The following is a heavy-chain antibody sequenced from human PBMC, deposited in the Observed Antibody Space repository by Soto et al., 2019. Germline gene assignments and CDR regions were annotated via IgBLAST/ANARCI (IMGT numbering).Heavy chain of an antibody. CDR3: ARERCSNSPHCYYGMDV. V-gene: IGHV3-30*04. D-gene: IGHD6-6*01. CDR1: GFIFSSYD. J-gene: IGHJ6*02. Sequence: QVQLVESGGGVVQPGRSLRLSCAASGFIFSSYDMQWVRQAPGKGLEWVAVISYDGSNKYYADSVKGRFTISRDNSKNTLYLQMHSRRAEDTAVYYCARERCSNSPHCYYGMDVWGQGTTVTVSS. CDR2: ISYDGSNK.